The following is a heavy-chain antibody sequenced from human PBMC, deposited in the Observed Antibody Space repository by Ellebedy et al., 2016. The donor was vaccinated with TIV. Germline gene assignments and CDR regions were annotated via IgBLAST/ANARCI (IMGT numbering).Heavy chain of an antibody. V-gene: IGHV3-30-3*01. CDR3: ARDLDKSSGWYGGAAY. J-gene: IGHJ4*02. CDR2: ISYDGNSK. Sequence: GESLKISCAASGFTFNSYAMHWVRQAPGKGLEWVAVISYDGNSKYYRDSVKGRFTISRDNSMTTLYLEMNSLRAEDTALYYCARDLDKSSGWYGGAAYWGQGTQVTVSS. D-gene: IGHD6-19*01. CDR1: GFTFNSYA.